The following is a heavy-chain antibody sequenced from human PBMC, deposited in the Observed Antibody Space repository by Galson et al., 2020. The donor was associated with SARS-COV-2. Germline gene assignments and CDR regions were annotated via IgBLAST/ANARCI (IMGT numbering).Heavy chain of an antibody. Sequence: GGSLRLSCAASGFTFSTYSMNWVRQAPGRGLEWVSSISSSSRDIYYADSVKGRFTISRDNAKNSLYLQMNSLRAEDTAVYYCARDLARYCSDGVCLPYYCYGMGVWGQGTTVTVSS. CDR1: GFTFSTYS. CDR2: ISSSSRDI. D-gene: IGHD2-8*01. CDR3: ARDLARYCSDGVCLPYYCYGMGV. J-gene: IGHJ6*02. V-gene: IGHV3-21*01.